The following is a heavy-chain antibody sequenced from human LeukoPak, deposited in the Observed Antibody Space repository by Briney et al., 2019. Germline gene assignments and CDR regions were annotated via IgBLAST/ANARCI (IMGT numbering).Heavy chain of an antibody. J-gene: IGHJ4*02. CDR1: GFTFSSYA. V-gene: IGHV3-23*01. Sequence: GGSLRLSCAASGFTFSSYAMSWVRQAPGKGLEWVSAISGSGGSTYYADSVKGRFTISRDNSKNTLYLQMISLRAEDTAVYYCAKDEDGSYLLASAFDYWGQGTLVTVSS. CDR3: AKDEDGSYLLASAFDY. D-gene: IGHD1-26*01. CDR2: ISGSGGST.